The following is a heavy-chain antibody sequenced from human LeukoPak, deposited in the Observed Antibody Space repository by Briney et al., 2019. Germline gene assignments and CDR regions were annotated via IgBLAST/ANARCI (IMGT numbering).Heavy chain of an antibody. CDR1: GFTFSSYG. Sequence: GRSLRLSCAASGFTFSSYGMHWVRQAPGKGLEWVALISYDGSNKDYADSVKGRFTIFRDNSKNTLYLQMNSLRPEDTAVYYCARWRTGTIFDYWGQGTLVIVSS. D-gene: IGHD1-7*01. CDR3: ARWRTGTIFDY. V-gene: IGHV3-30*03. CDR2: ISYDGSNK. J-gene: IGHJ4*02.